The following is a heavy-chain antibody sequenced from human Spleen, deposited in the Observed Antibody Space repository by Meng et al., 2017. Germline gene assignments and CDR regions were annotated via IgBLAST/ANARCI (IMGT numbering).Heavy chain of an antibody. CDR1: GYNFPDYY. CDR3: ARDEDISAAGKLFGDY. Sequence: QGQLVQSCDEVKKPGASVKVSCKPSGYNFPDYYIHWVRRAPGQGLEWMGRINPKSGDTHYAQKFQARVTMTGDTSISTAYMELSGLRSDDTAMYYCARDEDISAAGKLFGDYWGQGTLVTVSS. V-gene: IGHV1-2*06. J-gene: IGHJ4*02. D-gene: IGHD6-25*01. CDR2: INPKSGDT.